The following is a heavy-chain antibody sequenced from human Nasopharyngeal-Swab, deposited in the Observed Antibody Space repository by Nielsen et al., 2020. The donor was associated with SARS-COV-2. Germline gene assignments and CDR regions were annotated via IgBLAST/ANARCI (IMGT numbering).Heavy chain of an antibody. J-gene: IGHJ4*02. Sequence: SLKISCAASGFTFDDYAMHWVRQAPGKGLAWVSGISWNSGSIGYADSVKGRFTISRDNAKNSLYLQMNSLRAEDTALYYCTSNKYPLYSSSRGFDYWGQGTLVTVSS. CDR1: GFTFDDYA. D-gene: IGHD6-6*01. CDR3: TSNKYPLYSSSRGFDY. CDR2: ISWNSGSI. V-gene: IGHV3-9*01.